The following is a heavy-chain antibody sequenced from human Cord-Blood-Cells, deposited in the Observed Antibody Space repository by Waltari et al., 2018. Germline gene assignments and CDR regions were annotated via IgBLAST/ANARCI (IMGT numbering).Heavy chain of an antibody. J-gene: IGHJ4*02. CDR2: INHSGST. CDR1: GGSFSGYY. D-gene: IGHD2-2*01. Sequence: QVQLQQWGAGLLKPSETLSLTCAVYGGSFSGYYWSWIRQPPGTGLEWIGEINHSGSTNYNPSLKSRVTISVDTSKNQFSLKLSSVTAADTAVYYCARGDIVVVPAAPANYYFDYWGQGTLVTVSS. CDR3: ARGDIVVVPAAPANYYFDY. V-gene: IGHV4-34*01.